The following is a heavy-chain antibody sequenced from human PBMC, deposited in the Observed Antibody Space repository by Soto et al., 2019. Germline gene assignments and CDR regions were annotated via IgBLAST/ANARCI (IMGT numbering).Heavy chain of an antibody. Sequence: GASVKVSCKASGYTFTSYDINWVRQATGQGLEWMGWINPNSGNTAYAQKFQGRVTITADESTSTAYMELSSLRSEDTAVYYCARLVVRGFYFDYWGQGTLVTV. CDR1: GYTFTSYD. D-gene: IGHD3-10*01. V-gene: IGHV1-8*01. CDR2: INPNSGNT. CDR3: ARLVVRGFYFDY. J-gene: IGHJ4*02.